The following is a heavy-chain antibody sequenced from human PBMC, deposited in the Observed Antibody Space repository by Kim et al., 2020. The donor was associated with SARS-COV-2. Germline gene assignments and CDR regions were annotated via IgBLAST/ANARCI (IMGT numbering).Heavy chain of an antibody. D-gene: IGHD1-26*01. CDR2: ISYDGSNK. V-gene: IGHV3-30*03. Sequence: GGSLRLSCAASGFTFSSYGMHWVRQAPGKGLEWVAVISYDGSNKYYADSVKGRFTISRDNSKNTLYLQMNSLRAEDTAVYYCAAGVGPRQPPIDYWGQGT. CDR1: GFTFSSYG. J-gene: IGHJ4*02. CDR3: AAGVGPRQPPIDY.